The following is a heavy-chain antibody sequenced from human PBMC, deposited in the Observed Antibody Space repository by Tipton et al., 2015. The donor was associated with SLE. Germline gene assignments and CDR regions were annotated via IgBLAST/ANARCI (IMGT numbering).Heavy chain of an antibody. V-gene: IGHV3-23*01. CDR1: GFTFSSYA. CDR2: ISGSGGST. CDR3: AGVRKKGWGWFDP. Sequence: SLRLSCAASGFTFSSYAMRWVRQAPGKGLEWVSAISGSGGSTYYADSVKGRFTISRDNSKNTLYLEMNSLRAEDTAVHYCAGVRKKGWGWFDPWGQGTLVTVSS. J-gene: IGHJ5*02. D-gene: IGHD3-16*01.